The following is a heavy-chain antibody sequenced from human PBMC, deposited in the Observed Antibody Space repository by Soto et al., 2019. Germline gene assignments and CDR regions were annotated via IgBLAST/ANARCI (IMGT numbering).Heavy chain of an antibody. CDR1: GGSISSSSYY. J-gene: IGHJ4*02. V-gene: IGHV4-39*01. Sequence: SETLSLTCTVSGGSISSSSYYWGWIRQPPGKGLEWIGSIYYSGSTYYNPSLKSRVTISVDTSKNQFPLKLSSVTAADTAVYYCARRGEAVAGSFDYWGQGTLVTVSS. CDR3: ARRGEAVAGSFDY. D-gene: IGHD6-19*01. CDR2: IYYSGST.